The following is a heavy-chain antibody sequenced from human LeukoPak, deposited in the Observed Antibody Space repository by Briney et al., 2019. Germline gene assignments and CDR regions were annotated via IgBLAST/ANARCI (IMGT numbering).Heavy chain of an antibody. CDR2: INEDASDI. CDR1: GFIFTSRW. D-gene: IGHD4-17*01. Sequence: GGSLRLSCAASGFIFTSRWMGWVRQAPGEGLEWVANINEDASDIYYVDSVRGRFTISRDSARNSVFLQMNALRVEDTALYYCARHGQSSFDYWGQGIMVTVSS. J-gene: IGHJ4*02. CDR3: ARHGQSSFDY. V-gene: IGHV3-7*03.